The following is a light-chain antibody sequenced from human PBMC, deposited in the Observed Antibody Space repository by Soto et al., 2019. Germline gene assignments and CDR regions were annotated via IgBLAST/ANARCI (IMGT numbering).Light chain of an antibody. Sequence: QSLLTQPPSASGTPGQRVTISCSGSSSNIGSNTVNWYQRLPGTAPKLLIYGNNQRPSGVPDRFSGSKSGTSASLAISGLQSEDEADYYCATWDDSLNGRVFGGGTKLTVL. J-gene: IGLJ2*01. V-gene: IGLV1-44*01. CDR1: SSNIGSNT. CDR2: GNN. CDR3: ATWDDSLNGRV.